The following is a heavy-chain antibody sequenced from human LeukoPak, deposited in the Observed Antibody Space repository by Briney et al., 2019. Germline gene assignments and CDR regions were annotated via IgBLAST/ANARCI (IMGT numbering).Heavy chain of an antibody. J-gene: IGHJ4*02. CDR1: GGSFSGYY. Sequence: SETLSLTCAVYGGSFSGYYWSWIRQPPGKGLEWIGEINHSGSTNYNPSLKSRVTISVDTSKNQFSLKLSSVTAADTAVYYCARGGIAAAEWGQETLVTVSS. D-gene: IGHD6-13*01. CDR2: INHSGST. CDR3: ARGGIAAAE. V-gene: IGHV4-34*01.